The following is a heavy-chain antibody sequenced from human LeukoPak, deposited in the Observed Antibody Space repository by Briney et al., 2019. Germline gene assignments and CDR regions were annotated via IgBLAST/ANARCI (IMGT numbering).Heavy chain of an antibody. CDR1: GFTFSSYG. CDR2: ISYDGSNK. J-gene: IGHJ3*02. CDR3: AKTLSPGYSCGTKIQDAFDI. Sequence: GGSLRLSCAASGFTFSSYGMHWVRQAPGKGLEWVAVISYDGSNKYYADSVKGRFTISRDNSKNTLYLQMNSLRAEDTAVYYCAKTLSPGYSCGTKIQDAFDIWGQGTMVTVSS. V-gene: IGHV3-30*18. D-gene: IGHD5-18*01.